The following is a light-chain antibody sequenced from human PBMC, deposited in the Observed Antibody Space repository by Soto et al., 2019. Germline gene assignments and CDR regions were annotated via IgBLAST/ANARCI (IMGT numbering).Light chain of an antibody. J-gene: IGLJ1*01. CDR1: SSDVGNYNY. CDR2: MVS. CDR3: TSTKPGSLYV. Sequence: QSVLTQPASVSGSPGQSITISCTGTSSDVGNYNYVSWYQQYPGRVPKLLIYMVSNRPSGVSNRFSGSKSGNTSSLTISGLQAEDEADYFCTSTKPGSLYVFGTGTKVTVL. V-gene: IGLV2-14*01.